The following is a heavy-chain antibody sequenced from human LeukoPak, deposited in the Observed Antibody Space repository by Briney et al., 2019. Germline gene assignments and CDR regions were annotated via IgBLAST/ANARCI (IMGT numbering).Heavy chain of an antibody. CDR1: GYSFTSYW. J-gene: IGHJ4*02. D-gene: IGHD2-21*02. CDR3: ARQSTRLCGGDCYIVDY. V-gene: IGHV5-51*01. CDR2: IYPGDSDT. Sequence: GESLKISCKGSGYSFTSYWIGWVRQMPGKGLEWMGIIYPGDSDTRYSPSFQGQVTISADKSISTAYLQWSSLKASDTAMYYCARQSTRLCGGDCYIVDYWGQGTLVTVSS.